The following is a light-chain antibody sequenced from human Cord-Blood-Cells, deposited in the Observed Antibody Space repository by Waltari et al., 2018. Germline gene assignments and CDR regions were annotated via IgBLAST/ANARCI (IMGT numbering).Light chain of an antibody. CDR1: SSNIGSNT. V-gene: IGLV1-44*01. CDR3: AAWDDSLNGYV. CDR2: RNN. Sequence: QSVLTQPPSASGTPGQRVTISCSGSSSNIGSNTVNWYQQLPGTAPKLLIYRNNQRPRGVPDRFSGSKSGTSASLAISGLQAEDEADYYCAAWDDSLNGYVFGTGTKVTVL. J-gene: IGLJ1*01.